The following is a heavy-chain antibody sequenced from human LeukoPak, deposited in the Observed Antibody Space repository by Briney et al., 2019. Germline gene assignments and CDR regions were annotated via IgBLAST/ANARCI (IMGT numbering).Heavy chain of an antibody. J-gene: IGHJ4*02. CDR1: GFTVGDHA. V-gene: IGHV3-49*04. Sequence: GGSLRLSCTASGFTVGDHAMTWVRQAPGKGLEWVGLIRSKTYGGTSEYAASVKGRFTISRDDSRSIAYLQMDGLRTEDTAEYYCARANRYCGGGNCYYYFDYWGQGALVSVSS. CDR3: ARANRYCGGGNCYYYFDY. CDR2: IRSKTYGGTS. D-gene: IGHD2-15*01.